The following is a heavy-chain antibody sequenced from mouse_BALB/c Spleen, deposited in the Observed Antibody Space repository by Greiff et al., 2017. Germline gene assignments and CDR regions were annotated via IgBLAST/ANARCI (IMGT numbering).Heavy chain of an antibody. V-gene: IGHV14-3*02. CDR2: IDPANGTT. CDR1: GFNIKDTY. CDR3: VPSSCFAY. J-gene: IGHJ3*01. Sequence: VQLQQSGAELVKPGASVKLSCTASGFNIKDTYMHWVKQRPEQGLEWIGRIDPANGTTKYDPKFQGKATITADTSSNTAYLQLRSLTSEDTAVYYCVPSSCFAYWGQGTLVTVSA. D-gene: IGHD1-1*01.